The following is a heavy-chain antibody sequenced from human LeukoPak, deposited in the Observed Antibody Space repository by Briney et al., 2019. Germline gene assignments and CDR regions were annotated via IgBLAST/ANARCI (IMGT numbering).Heavy chain of an antibody. V-gene: IGHV2-5*02. D-gene: IGHD4-17*01. Sequence: SGPTLVKPTQTLTLTCTFSGFSLSTSGVGVGWIRQPPGKALEWLALIYWDDDKRYSPSLKSRLTITKDTSKNQVVLTMTNMDPVDTATYYCAREPATVTTASFDYWGQGTLVTVSS. CDR1: GFSLSTSGVG. CDR2: IYWDDDK. J-gene: IGHJ4*02. CDR3: AREPATVTTASFDY.